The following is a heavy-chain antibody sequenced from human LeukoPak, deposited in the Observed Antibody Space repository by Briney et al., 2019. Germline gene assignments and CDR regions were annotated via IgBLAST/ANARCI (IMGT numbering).Heavy chain of an antibody. Sequence: PGGSLRLSCAASGFTFSSYSMNWVRQAPGKGLEWVSSISSSSSYIYYADSVKGRFTISRDNAKNSLYLQMNSLRAEDTAVYYRARENWGGGYFDYWGQGTLVTVSS. D-gene: IGHD3-16*01. J-gene: IGHJ4*02. CDR2: ISSSSSYI. CDR3: ARENWGGGYFDY. CDR1: GFTFSSYS. V-gene: IGHV3-21*01.